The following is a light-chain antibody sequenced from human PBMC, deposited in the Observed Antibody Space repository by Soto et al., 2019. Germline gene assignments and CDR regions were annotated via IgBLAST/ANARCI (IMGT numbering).Light chain of an antibody. CDR1: TSNIDTNT. J-gene: IGLJ2*01. CDR3: AAWDDSLNGLV. CDR2: SNS. Sequence: QSVLTQPPSASGTPGQRVTISCSGTTSNIDTNTVNWYQQLPGTAPKLLIYSNSQRPSGVPDRFSGSKSGTSASLAISGLHSEDEADYYCAAWDDSLNGLVFGGGTKLTVL. V-gene: IGLV1-44*01.